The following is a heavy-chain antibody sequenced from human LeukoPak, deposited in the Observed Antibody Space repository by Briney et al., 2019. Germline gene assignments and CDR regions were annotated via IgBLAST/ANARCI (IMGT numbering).Heavy chain of an antibody. Sequence: SETLSLTCAVSGGSISSSNWWSWVRQPPGKGLEWIGEIYHSGSTNYNPSLKSRVTISVDKSKNQFSLKLSSVTAADTAVYYCARDEGYDNNANYHFYFDYWGQGTPVTVSS. V-gene: IGHV4-4*02. CDR3: ARDEGYDNNANYHFYFDY. CDR2: IYHSGST. D-gene: IGHD3-22*01. J-gene: IGHJ4*02. CDR1: GGSISSSNW.